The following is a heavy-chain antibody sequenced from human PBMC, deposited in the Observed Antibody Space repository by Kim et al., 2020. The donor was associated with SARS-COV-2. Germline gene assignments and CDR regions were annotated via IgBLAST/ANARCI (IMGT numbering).Heavy chain of an antibody. CDR3: ARVRAVAAGY. V-gene: IGHV4-34*01. Sequence: SQTLSLTCAVYGGSFSGYYWSWIRQPPGKGLEWIGEINHSGSTNYNPSLKSRVTISVDTSKNQFSLKLSSVTAADTAVYYCARVRAVAAGYWGQGTLVTV. D-gene: IGHD6-13*01. CDR2: INHSGST. CDR1: GGSFSGYY. J-gene: IGHJ4*02.